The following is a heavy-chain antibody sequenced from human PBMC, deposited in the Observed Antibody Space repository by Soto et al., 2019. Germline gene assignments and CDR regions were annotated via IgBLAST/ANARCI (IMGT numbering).Heavy chain of an antibody. D-gene: IGHD3-16*01. Sequence: ASVKVSCKASGYSFTNNDVSWVRQATGQGLGWMGWMNPGSGDTGYAQKFQGRVTMTRDISIATAYMELSSLRSDDTAIYYCARMETFGSLNWFDPWGQGTLVTVSS. J-gene: IGHJ5*02. CDR2: MNPGSGDT. CDR3: ARMETFGSLNWFDP. V-gene: IGHV1-8*01. CDR1: GYSFTNND.